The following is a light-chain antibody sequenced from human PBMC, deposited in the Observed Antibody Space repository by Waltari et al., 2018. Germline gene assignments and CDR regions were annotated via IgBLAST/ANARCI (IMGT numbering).Light chain of an antibody. CDR1: RSGFGRYNL. V-gene: IGLV2-8*01. CDR2: DVT. Sequence: QSALTQPPSASGSPGQSVPISCTGTRSGFGRYNLVWWYQQDPGKAPKLIVYDVTKRPSGVPDRFSGSKSGNTASLIVSGLQAGDEADYYCSSYAGSGTVVFGGGTKLTVL. J-gene: IGLJ2*01. CDR3: SSYAGSGTVV.